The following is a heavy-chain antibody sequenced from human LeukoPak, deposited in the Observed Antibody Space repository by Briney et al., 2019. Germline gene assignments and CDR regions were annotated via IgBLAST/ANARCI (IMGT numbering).Heavy chain of an antibody. CDR1: GGSISSGSYC. D-gene: IGHD2-15*01. CDR3: VRDKTFEVVNYFDY. Sequence: SETLSLTCTVSGGSISSGSYCWGWIRQPPGKDLEWIGSIYYSGSTYYNPSLKRRVTISLDTSKNQFSLKLSSVNAADTAVFYCVRDKTFEVVNYFDYWGQGTLVTVSS. J-gene: IGHJ4*02. V-gene: IGHV4-39*07. CDR2: IYYSGST.